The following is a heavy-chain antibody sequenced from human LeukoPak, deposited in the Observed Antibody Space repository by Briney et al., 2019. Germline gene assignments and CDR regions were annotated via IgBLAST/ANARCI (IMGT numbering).Heavy chain of an antibody. V-gene: IGHV4-39*07. D-gene: IGHD3-10*01. Sequence: SETLSLTCTVSGGSISSSSYYWGWIRQPPGKGLEWIGSIYYSGSTYSNPSLKSRVTISVDTSKNQFSLKLNSVTAADTAVYYCARSGALGFDYWGQGTLVTVSS. CDR1: GGSISSSSYY. J-gene: IGHJ4*02. CDR3: ARSGALGFDY. CDR2: IYYSGST.